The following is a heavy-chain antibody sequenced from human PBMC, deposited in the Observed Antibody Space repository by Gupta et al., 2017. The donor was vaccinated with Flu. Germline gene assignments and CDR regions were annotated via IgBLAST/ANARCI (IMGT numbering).Heavy chain of an antibody. V-gene: IGHV3-30*02. CDR1: G. Sequence: GMHWGRQTTGKGLEWLAFISVDGRKVQYGDYVKGRVTISRDNSGNRLSLRMNSIRSDNTGVEYCAKGLSYSTTWMWGDPRGKGTRVIVS. CDR2: ISVDGRKV. J-gene: IGHJ5*02. CDR3: AKGLSYSTTWMWGDP. D-gene: IGHD1-1*01.